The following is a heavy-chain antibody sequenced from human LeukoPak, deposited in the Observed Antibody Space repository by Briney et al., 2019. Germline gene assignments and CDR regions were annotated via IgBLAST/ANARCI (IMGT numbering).Heavy chain of an antibody. CDR1: GYSFTPYS. Sequence: GESLQISCKASGYSFTPYSIGWVRQMPGKGLEWMGIVYPVDSETRYSPSFEGQVTFSVDISINTAYLQWNSLKASDSAMYYCARKSDTKAPDYWGQGTLVTVSS. J-gene: IGHJ4*02. V-gene: IGHV5-51*01. CDR2: VYPVDSET. CDR3: ARKSDTKAPDY. D-gene: IGHD5-18*01.